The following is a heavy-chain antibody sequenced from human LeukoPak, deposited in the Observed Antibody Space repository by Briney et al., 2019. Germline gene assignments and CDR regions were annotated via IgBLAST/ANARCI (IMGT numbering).Heavy chain of an antibody. Sequence: PGGSLRLSCAASGITFNAIHWVRQAPGKGLEWVALTWYDGRNKYYADSVKGRFTISIDNSKNMVYLHMNSLRADDTAVYHCAREFFGSGSCPDYWGQGTLVTVSS. D-gene: IGHD3-10*01. CDR2: TWYDGRNK. J-gene: IGHJ4*02. CDR3: AREFFGSGSCPDY. CDR1: GITFNA. V-gene: IGHV3-33*01.